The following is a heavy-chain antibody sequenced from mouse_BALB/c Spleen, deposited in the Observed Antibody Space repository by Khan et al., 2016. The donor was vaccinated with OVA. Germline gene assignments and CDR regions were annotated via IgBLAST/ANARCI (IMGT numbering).Heavy chain of an antibody. CDR3: ARNREPDYFDY. V-gene: IGHV2-9*02. CDR2: IWAGGST. J-gene: IGHJ2*01. CDR1: GFSLTSHG. Sequence: VQLQESGPGLVAPSQSLSITCTVSGFSLTSHGVHWVRQPPEKGLEWLGVIWAGGSTNYNSALMSRLSISKDSSKSQVFLKMNSLQTDDTAMYYCARNREPDYFDYWGQGTTLTVSS.